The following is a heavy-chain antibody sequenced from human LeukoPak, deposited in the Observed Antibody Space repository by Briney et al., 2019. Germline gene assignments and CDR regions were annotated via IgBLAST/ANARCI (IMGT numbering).Heavy chain of an antibody. V-gene: IGHV4-34*01. Sequence: PSETLSLTCAVYGGSFSGYCWSWIRQPPGKGLEWIGEINHSGSTNYNPSLKSRVTISVDTSKNQFSLKLSSVTAADTAVYYCARGVAAAAATHPHTQKPYYYYGMDVWGQGTTVTVSS. J-gene: IGHJ6*02. CDR3: ARGVAAAAATHPHTQKPYYYYGMDV. CDR2: INHSGST. CDR1: GGSFSGYC. D-gene: IGHD6-13*01.